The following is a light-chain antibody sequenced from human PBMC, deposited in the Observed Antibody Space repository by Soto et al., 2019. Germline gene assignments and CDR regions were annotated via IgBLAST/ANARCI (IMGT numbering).Light chain of an antibody. V-gene: IGKV3-20*01. CDR2: GVF. Sequence: EIVLTQSPGTLSLSPGKRATLSCRASQSVSSSYLAWYQQKPGQTPRLLIYGVFSRPTGIPDRFSGSGSGTDLTLTISRLEPEDFAVYYCQQYGSSPWTFGQGTKVEVK. CDR1: QSVSSSY. CDR3: QQYGSSPWT. J-gene: IGKJ1*01.